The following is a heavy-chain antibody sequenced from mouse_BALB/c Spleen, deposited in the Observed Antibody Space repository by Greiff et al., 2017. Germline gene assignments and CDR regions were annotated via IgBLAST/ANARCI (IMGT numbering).Heavy chain of an antibody. CDR1: GFTFSDYG. CDR3: ARDDRYDSWCAY. D-gene: IGHD2-14*01. J-gene: IGHJ3*01. V-gene: IGHV5-15*02. CDR2: ISNLAYSI. Sequence: EVKVVESGGGLVQPGGSRKLSCAASGFTFSDYGMAWVRQAPGKGPEWVAFISNLAYSIYYADTVTGRFTISRENAKNTLYLEMSSLRSEDTAMYYCARDDRYDSWCAYWGQGTLVTVSA.